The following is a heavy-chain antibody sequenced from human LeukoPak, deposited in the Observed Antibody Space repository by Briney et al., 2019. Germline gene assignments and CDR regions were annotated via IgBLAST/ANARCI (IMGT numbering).Heavy chain of an antibody. CDR1: GGSISSYY. V-gene: IGHV4-4*07. D-gene: IGHD3-22*01. CDR3: ARVRYSDSSVLTRKRSYYYDY. Sequence: TSETLSLTCTVSGGSISSYYWSWIRQPAGKGLESIGHISTSGSTNYNPSLKSRVTMSVDTSKNQFSLKLSSVTAADTAVYYCARVRYSDSSVLTRKRSYYYDYWGQGTLVTVSS. J-gene: IGHJ4*02. CDR2: ISTSGST.